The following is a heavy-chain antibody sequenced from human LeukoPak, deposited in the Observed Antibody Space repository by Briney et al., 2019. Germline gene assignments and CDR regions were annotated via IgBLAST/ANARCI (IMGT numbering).Heavy chain of an antibody. CDR3: ARLDSGGVDVEAKDKWFDP. D-gene: IGHD3-10*01. J-gene: IGHJ5*02. CDR1: GFTFSSYG. CDR2: IWYDGSDK. Sequence: PGGSLRLSCAASGFTFSSYGMHWVRQAPGKGLEWVAVIWYDGSDKYYADSVKGRFTISRDNSRNTLYLQMNSLRAEDTAVYYCARLDSGGVDVEAKDKWFDPWGQGTLVTVSS. V-gene: IGHV3-33*01.